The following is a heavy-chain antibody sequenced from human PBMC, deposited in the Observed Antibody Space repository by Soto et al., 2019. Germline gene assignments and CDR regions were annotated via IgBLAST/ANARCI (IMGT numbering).Heavy chain of an antibody. V-gene: IGHV4-34*01. J-gene: IGHJ4*02. CDR1: GGSFSGYY. CDR2: INHSGST. CDR3: ARATTNYGDYVSMVSDY. Sequence: SETLSHTCAVYGGSFSGYYWSWIRQPPGKGLEWIGEINHSGSTNYNPSLKSRVTISVDTSKNQFSLKLSSVTAADTAVYYCARATTNYGDYVSMVSDYWGQGTLVTVSS. D-gene: IGHD4-17*01.